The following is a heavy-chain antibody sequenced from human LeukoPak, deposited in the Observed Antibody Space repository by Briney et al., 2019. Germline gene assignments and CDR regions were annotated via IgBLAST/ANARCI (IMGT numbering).Heavy chain of an antibody. Sequence: SETLSLTCTASGGSISSDGYSWSWIRQPPGKGLEWIGYIYPSGSTYYNPSLKSRVTISVDRSKNQFSLKLNSVTAADTAVYYCARASVVAGSGLDYWGQGTLVTVSS. V-gene: IGHV4-30-2*01. CDR2: IYPSGST. CDR3: ARASVVAGSGLDY. CDR1: GGSISSDGYS. J-gene: IGHJ4*02. D-gene: IGHD6-19*01.